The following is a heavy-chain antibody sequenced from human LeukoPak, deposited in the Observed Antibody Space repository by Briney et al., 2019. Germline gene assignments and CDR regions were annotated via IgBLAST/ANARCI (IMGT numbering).Heavy chain of an antibody. CDR3: ARADMSEGTSHFDY. CDR2: INPNSGGT. CDR1: GYTFSGFL. Sequence: ASVKVSCKASGYTFSGFLMHWVRQAPGQGLEWMGRINPNSGGTNYAQKLQGRVTMTTDTSTSTAYMELRSLRSDDTAVYYCARADMSEGTSHFDYWGQGTLVTVSS. J-gene: IGHJ4*02. D-gene: IGHD1-7*01. V-gene: IGHV1-2*06.